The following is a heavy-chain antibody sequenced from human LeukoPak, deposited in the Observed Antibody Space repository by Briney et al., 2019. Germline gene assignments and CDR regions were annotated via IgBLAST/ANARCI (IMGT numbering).Heavy chain of an antibody. J-gene: IGHJ4*02. CDR2: ISGSGGST. CDR3: ARAVAIDFDY. CDR1: GFAFSSYA. D-gene: IGHD2-21*01. V-gene: IGHV3-23*01. Sequence: PGGSLRLPCAASGFAFSSYAMSWVRQAPGKGLEGVSAISGSGGSTYYADSVKGRFTISRDNSKNTLYLQMNSLRAEDTAVYYCARAVAIDFDYWGQGTLVTVSS.